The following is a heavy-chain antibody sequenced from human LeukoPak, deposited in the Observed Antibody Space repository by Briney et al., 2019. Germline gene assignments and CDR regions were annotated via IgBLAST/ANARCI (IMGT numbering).Heavy chain of an antibody. V-gene: IGHV1-8*01. CDR2: MNPNSGNT. D-gene: IGHD6-13*01. J-gene: IGHJ3*02. CDR3: ARDTGYSIAYAFDI. Sequence: ASVKVSCKASGYTFTSYDINWVRQATGQGLEWMGWMNPNSGNTGYAQKFQGRVTMTRNTSISTAYMELSSLRSEDTAVYYCARDTGYSIAYAFDIWGQGTMVTVSS. CDR1: GYTFTSYD.